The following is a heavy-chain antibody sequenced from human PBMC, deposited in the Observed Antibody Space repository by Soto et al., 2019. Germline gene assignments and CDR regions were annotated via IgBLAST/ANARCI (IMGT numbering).Heavy chain of an antibody. D-gene: IGHD2-15*01. CDR1: GFTFSSYS. CDR2: ISSSSSYI. J-gene: IGHJ5*02. CDR3: ARDDGVAATRFDP. Sequence: EVQLVESGGGLVKPGGSLRLSCAASGFTFSSYSMNWVRQAPGKGLEWVSSISSSSSYIYYADSVKGRFTISRDNAKNPLYLQMNSLRAEDTAVYYCARDDGVAATRFDPWGQGTLVTVSS. V-gene: IGHV3-21*01.